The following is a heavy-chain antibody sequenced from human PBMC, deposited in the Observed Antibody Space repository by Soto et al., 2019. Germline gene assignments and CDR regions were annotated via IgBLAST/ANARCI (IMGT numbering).Heavy chain of an antibody. J-gene: IGHJ4*02. V-gene: IGHV1-69*06. Sequence: QVQLVQSGAEVKKPGSSVKVSCKASGGTFSSYAISSVRQAPGQGLEWMGGIIPIFGTANYAQKFQGRVTITADKSTSTAYMELSSLRSEDTAVYYCARGGHYYDSSGYPYYFDYWGQGTLVTVSS. CDR2: IIPIFGTA. CDR1: GGTFSSYA. CDR3: ARGGHYYDSSGYPYYFDY. D-gene: IGHD3-22*01.